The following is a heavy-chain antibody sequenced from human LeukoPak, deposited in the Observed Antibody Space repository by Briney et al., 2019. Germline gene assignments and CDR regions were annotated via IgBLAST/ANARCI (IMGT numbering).Heavy chain of an antibody. CDR1: GYTFTNDD. Sequence: ASVKVSCKASGYTFTNDDINWVRQAAGQGLEWMGWMNPYTGNTGYAQKFQGRVTMTRDTSISTAYLELRGLTSDDSAVYYCARISQRVPHNWFDPWGQGTLVTVSS. J-gene: IGHJ5*02. CDR2: MNPYTGNT. CDR3: ARISQRVPHNWFDP. D-gene: IGHD2-2*01. V-gene: IGHV1-8*01.